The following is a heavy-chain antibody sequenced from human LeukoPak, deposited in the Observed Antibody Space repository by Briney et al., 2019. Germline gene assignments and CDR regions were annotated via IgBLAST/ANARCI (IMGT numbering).Heavy chain of an antibody. Sequence: PSETLSLTCSVSGCSFSSDSNYWSWIRQPLGKGLEWIGYISYSGSTDYNPSLKSRVSISLGTSKNQVSLKLNSVTAADTAVYYCAWGYWNNWRFDYCGQGILVTVSS. V-gene: IGHV4-61*01. CDR1: GCSFSSDSNY. D-gene: IGHD1/OR15-1a*01. CDR3: AWGYWNNWRFDY. CDR2: ISYSGST. J-gene: IGHJ4*02.